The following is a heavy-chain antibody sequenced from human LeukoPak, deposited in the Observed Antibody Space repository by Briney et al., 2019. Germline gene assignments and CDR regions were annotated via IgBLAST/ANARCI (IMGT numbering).Heavy chain of an antibody. CDR3: ADGGGGGYDIWFDP. CDR2: IIPIFGTA. J-gene: IGHJ5*02. V-gene: IGHV1-69*05. CDR1: GGTFSSYA. D-gene: IGHD5-12*01. Sequence: GASVKVSCKASGGTFSSYAISWVRQAPGQGLEWMGGIIPIFGTANYAQKFQGRVTITTDESTSTAYMELSSLRSEDTAVYYCADGGGGGYDIWFDPWGQGTLVTVSS.